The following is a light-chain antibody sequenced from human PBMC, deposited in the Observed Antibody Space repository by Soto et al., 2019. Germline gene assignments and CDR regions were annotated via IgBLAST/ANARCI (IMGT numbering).Light chain of an antibody. Sequence: DLQMTQSPSALAASVGARVTITCRASQGISNYLAWYQQKPGKVPKLQIYAASTLQSGVPSRFSSSGTGTGCTLPISSLQPKDVATYYCQKYNSAPWTCGQGTKVEIK. J-gene: IGKJ1*01. CDR3: QKYNSAPWT. CDR2: AAS. V-gene: IGKV1-27*01. CDR1: QGISNY.